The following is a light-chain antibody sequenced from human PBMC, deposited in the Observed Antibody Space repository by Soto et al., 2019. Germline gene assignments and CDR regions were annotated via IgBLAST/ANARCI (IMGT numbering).Light chain of an antibody. J-gene: IGLJ3*02. CDR2: ANN. CDR3: QSYDTSLRGWV. V-gene: IGLV1-40*01. CDR1: RFNIGAGYD. Sequence: QSVLTQPPSVSGAPGQRVTISCAGSRFNIGAGYDVHWFQQLPGTAPTLIIYANNLRPSGVPDRFSASQSGTAASLAITGLQAEDEADYYCQSYDTSLRGWVFGGGTKLTVL.